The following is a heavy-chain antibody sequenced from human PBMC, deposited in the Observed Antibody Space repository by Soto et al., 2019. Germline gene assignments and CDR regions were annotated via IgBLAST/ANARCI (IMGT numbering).Heavy chain of an antibody. CDR3: AREYCSGDNYYPYY. J-gene: IGHJ4*02. Sequence: GGSLRLSCAASGFTLRSYWMHWVRQTPGKGLVWVSRITSDGSSTSYADSVKGRFTISRDNARNTLFLQMNSLRAEDTAVYYCAREYCSGDNYYPYYWGQGTLVTVSS. CDR1: GFTLRSYW. CDR2: ITSDGSST. V-gene: IGHV3-74*01. D-gene: IGHD2-15*01.